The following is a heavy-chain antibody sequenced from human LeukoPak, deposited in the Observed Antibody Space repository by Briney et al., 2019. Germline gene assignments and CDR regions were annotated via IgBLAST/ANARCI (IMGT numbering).Heavy chain of an antibody. CDR1: GFTFSDYY. CDR2: FYYSGST. CDR3: ARMSSSWYSWFDP. Sequence: KPGGSLRLSCAASGFTFSDYYMSWIRQPPGKGLEWIGSFYYSGSTYYNPSLKSRVTMSVDTSKNQFSLKLSSVTAADTAVYYCARMSSSWYSWFDPWGQGTLVTVSS. D-gene: IGHD6-13*01. J-gene: IGHJ5*02. V-gene: IGHV4-38-2*01.